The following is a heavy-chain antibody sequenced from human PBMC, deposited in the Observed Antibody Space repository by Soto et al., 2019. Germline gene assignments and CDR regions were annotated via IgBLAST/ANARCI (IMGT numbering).Heavy chain of an antibody. D-gene: IGHD1-26*01. Sequence: EVQLLESGGGLAQAGGSLRLSCKASGFNFRIYAMNWVRQAPGKGLEWVSVMIGDGTSWDYADSVRGRFTISRDNSKNTLYLQMNSLRAEDTAVYYCAKDLRPDGRYDLDYWGQGTLVTVSS. V-gene: IGHV3-23*01. CDR3: AKDLRPDGRYDLDY. J-gene: IGHJ4*02. CDR1: GFNFRIYA. CDR2: MIGDGTSW.